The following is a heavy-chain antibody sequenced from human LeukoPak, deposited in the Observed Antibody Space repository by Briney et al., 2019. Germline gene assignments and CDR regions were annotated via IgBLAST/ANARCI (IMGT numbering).Heavy chain of an antibody. J-gene: IGHJ5*02. CDR1: GGSISTSY. CDR3: ATGPTWLDP. V-gene: IGHV4-4*07. CDR2: IDTSGTT. Sequence: SETLSLTCTVSGGSISTSYWNWIRQPAGKGLEWIGRIDTSGTTNYNPSLRSRVTMSVDTSKNQFSLNLRSVTAADTAVYYCATGPTWLDPWGRGTLVTVSS.